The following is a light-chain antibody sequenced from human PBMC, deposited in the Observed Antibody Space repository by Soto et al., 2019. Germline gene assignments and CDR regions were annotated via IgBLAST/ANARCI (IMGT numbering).Light chain of an antibody. CDR3: QSYDSSLTTTV. CDR1: SSDIGAYNH. CDR2: EVT. V-gene: IGLV2-14*01. J-gene: IGLJ3*02. Sequence: QSVLTQPASVSGSPGQSITISCTGTSSDIGAYNHVSWYQQYPGKAPTLMIYEVTNRPSGVSSRFSGSKSGTSASLAITGLQADDEGDYYCQSYDSSLTTTVFGGGTKLTVL.